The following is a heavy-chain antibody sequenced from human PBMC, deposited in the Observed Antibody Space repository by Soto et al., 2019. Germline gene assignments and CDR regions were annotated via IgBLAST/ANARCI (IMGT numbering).Heavy chain of an antibody. CDR3: AKRGHNFFDY. CDR1: GFTFSSSI. D-gene: IGHD2-15*01. V-gene: IGHV3-23*01. J-gene: IGHJ4*02. Sequence: EVQLLESGGGLVQPGGSLRLSCAASGFTFSSSIMSWVRQAPGKGLEWVSTFSGSSGNTYYADSVKGRFTISRDNSKNTLYLRMSSLRAEATAVYYCAKRGHNFFDYWGQGTLVTVSS. CDR2: FSGSSGNT.